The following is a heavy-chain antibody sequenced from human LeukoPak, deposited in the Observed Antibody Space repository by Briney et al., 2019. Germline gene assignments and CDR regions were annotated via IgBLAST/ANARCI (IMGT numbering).Heavy chain of an antibody. V-gene: IGHV1-69*04. CDR3: ASGDRYYYGMDV. CDR1: GGTFSSYA. D-gene: IGHD7-27*01. CDR2: IIPILGIA. Sequence: GSSVKVSCKASGGTFSSYAISWVRQAPGQGLEWMGRIIPILGIANYAQKFQGRVTITADKSTSTAYTELSSLRSEDTAVYYCASGDRYYYGMDVWGQGTTVTVSS. J-gene: IGHJ6*02.